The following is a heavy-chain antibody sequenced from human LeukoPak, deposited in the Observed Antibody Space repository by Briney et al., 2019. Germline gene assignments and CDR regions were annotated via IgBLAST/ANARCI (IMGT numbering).Heavy chain of an antibody. CDR1: GGSIISYY. CDR2: IYYMWST. CDR3: ARGLHYYASSDAVLAFDI. J-gene: IGHJ3*02. V-gene: IGHV4-59*01. D-gene: IGHD3-22*01. Sequence: SETLSLTCTVSGGSIISYYWSWIRQPPRKGLEWIGYIYYMWSTSYNPSLKRRATILVDPSKHQFSLKLSYVTAADTAVYYCARGLHYYASSDAVLAFDIWGKGKMVTVSS.